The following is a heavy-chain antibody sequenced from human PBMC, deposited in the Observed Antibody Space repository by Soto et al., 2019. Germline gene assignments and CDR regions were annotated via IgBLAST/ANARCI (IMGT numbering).Heavy chain of an antibody. Sequence: VQLVESGGGLVQPGGSLRLSCAASGFTVSSNYMSWVRQAPGKGLEWVSVIYSGGSTYYADSVKGRFTISRDNSKNTLYLQMNSLRAEDTAVYYCARDGCSSTSCEDYYYYYMDVWGKGTTVTVSS. CDR2: IYSGGST. J-gene: IGHJ6*03. D-gene: IGHD2-2*01. V-gene: IGHV3-66*01. CDR1: GFTVSSNY. CDR3: ARDGCSSTSCEDYYYYYMDV.